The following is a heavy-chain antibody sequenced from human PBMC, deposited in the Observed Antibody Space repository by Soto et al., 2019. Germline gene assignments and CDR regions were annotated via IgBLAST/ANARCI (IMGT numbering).Heavy chain of an antibody. V-gene: IGHV3-30*18. J-gene: IGHJ6*02. D-gene: IGHD2-21*02. CDR3: EKDLGDYYYYYGMDV. CDR2: ISYDGSNK. Sequence: PGGSLRLSCAASGFTFSSYGMHWVRQAPGKGLEWVAVISYDGSNKYYADSVKGRFTISRDNSKNTLYLQMNSLRAEDTAVYYCEKDLGDYYYYYGMDVWGQGTTAPVSS. CDR1: GFTFSSYG.